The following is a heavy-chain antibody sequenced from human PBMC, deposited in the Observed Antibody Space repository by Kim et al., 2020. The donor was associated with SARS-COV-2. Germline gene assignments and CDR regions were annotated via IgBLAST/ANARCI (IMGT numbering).Heavy chain of an antibody. CDR2: IRTNTYGGTT. CDR3: ARCRRGDEYMDV. Sequence: GGSLRLSCTASGFTFGDYYMRWVRLAPGKGLEWVGVIRTNTYGGTTEYAPSVNGRFIVSRDDSNSIAYLQLNSLKSEDTAVYYCARCRRGDEYMDVWG. V-gene: IGHV3-49*04. J-gene: IGHJ6*03. D-gene: IGHD2-21*02. CDR1: GFTFGDYY.